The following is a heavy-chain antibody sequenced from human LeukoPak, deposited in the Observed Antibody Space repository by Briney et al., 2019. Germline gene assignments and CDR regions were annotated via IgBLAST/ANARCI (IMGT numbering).Heavy chain of an antibody. V-gene: IGHV1-3*01. Sequence: ASVKVSCKASGYTFTSYAMHWVRQAPGQRHVWMGWINAGNGNTKYSQKFQGRVTITRDTSASTAYMELSSLRSEDTAVYYCARGYSSGSFDYWGQGTLVTVSS. J-gene: IGHJ4*02. CDR3: ARGYSSGSFDY. CDR1: GYTFTSYA. D-gene: IGHD6-19*01. CDR2: INAGNGNT.